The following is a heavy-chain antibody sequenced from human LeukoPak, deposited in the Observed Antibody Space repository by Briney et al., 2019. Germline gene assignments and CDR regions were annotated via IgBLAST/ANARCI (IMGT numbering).Heavy chain of an antibody. Sequence: SETLSLTRTVSGGSISSGDYYWSWIRQPPGKGLEWIAYMYYSGSTYYNPSLKSRVTMSADTSKNQPSLKLSSVTAADTAVYYCARPNYYERRIDPGGQGILSPPPQ. CDR1: GGSISSGDYY. CDR3: ARPNYYERRIDP. V-gene: IGHV4-30-4*01. CDR2: MYYSGST. J-gene: IGHJ5*02. D-gene: IGHD3-22*01.